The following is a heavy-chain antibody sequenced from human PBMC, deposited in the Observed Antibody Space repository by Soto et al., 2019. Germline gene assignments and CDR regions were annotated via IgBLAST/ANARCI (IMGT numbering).Heavy chain of an antibody. CDR2: IKGDGTIT. Sequence: EVQLVESGGGLVQPAGSLRLSCAASGFTFSRDWMHWVRQSPGKGRVWVSRIKGDGTITNYADSVKGRFTTSRDNAKNTVYLQLNSLTTEDTAVYYCARGGLGNYYNDYWGQGTLVTVSS. CDR1: GFTFSRDW. J-gene: IGHJ4*02. V-gene: IGHV3-74*01. D-gene: IGHD3-10*01. CDR3: ARGGLGNYYNDY.